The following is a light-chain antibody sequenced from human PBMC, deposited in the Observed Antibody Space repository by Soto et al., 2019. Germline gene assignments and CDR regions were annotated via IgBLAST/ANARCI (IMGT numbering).Light chain of an antibody. V-gene: IGKV3-20*01. CDR3: QQYGSSPGT. CDR2: GAS. CDR1: QSVSSSY. Sequence: IVLTQSPGTLSLSPGERATLSCRASQSVSSSYLAWYQQKPGQAPRLPIYGASIRATGIPDRFSGSGSGTDFTLTISRLEPEDFAVYYCQQYGSSPGTFGQGTKVEIK. J-gene: IGKJ1*01.